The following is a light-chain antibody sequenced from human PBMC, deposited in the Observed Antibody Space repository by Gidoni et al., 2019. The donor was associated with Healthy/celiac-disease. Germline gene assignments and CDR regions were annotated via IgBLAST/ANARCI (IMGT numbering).Light chain of an antibody. CDR2: GAS. J-gene: IGKJ1*01. CDR1: QSVSSN. V-gene: IGKV3-15*01. Sequence: DIVMPQSPATLSVSPGERATLSGRARQSVSSNLAWYQQKPGQAPRLLIYGASTRATGIPARFSGSGSGTEFTLTISSLQSEDVAVYYCQQYNNWPPSWTFXQXTKVEIK. CDR3: QQYNNWPPSWT.